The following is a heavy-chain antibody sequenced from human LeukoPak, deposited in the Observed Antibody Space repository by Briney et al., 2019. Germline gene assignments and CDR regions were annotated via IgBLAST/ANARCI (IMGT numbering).Heavy chain of an antibody. CDR2: IYRSGST. Sequence: SETLSLTCAVSGYSISSGYYWGWIRPRPGKGLGWIGSIYRSGSTYYNPSLKRRVTISVDTSKNQFSLKLSSVTAADTAVYYCARTRYYYDSSGYYWGVYYFDYWGQGTLVTVPS. CDR3: ARTRYYYDSSGYYWGVYYFDY. J-gene: IGHJ4*02. D-gene: IGHD3-22*01. CDR1: GYSISSGYY. V-gene: IGHV4-38-2*01.